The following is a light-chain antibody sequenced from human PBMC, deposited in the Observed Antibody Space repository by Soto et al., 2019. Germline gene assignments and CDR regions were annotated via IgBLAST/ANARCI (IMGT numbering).Light chain of an antibody. CDR3: QQRSNGIT. CDR1: QSVSSN. Sequence: EIVMTPSPATLSVSPGERATLSCRASQSVSSNLAWYQQKPGQAPRLLIYGASTRATGIPARFSGSGSGTEFTLTISSLEPEDFAVYYCQQRSNGITFGQGTRLEIK. V-gene: IGKV3-15*01. J-gene: IGKJ5*01. CDR2: GAS.